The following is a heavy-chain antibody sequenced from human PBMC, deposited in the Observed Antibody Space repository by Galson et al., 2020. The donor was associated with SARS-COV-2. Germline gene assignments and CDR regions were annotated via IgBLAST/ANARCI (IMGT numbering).Heavy chain of an antibody. CDR3: ARSPTDIVVVPAARDAFDI. D-gene: IGHD2-2*01. CDR1: GYTFTGYY. CDR2: INPNSGGT. V-gene: IGHV1-2*04. Sequence: ASVKVSCKASGYTFTGYYMHWVRQAPGQGLEWMGWINPNSGGTNYAQKFQGWVTMTRDTSISTAYMELSRLRSDDTAVYYCARSPTDIVVVPAARDAFDIWGQGTMVTVSS. J-gene: IGHJ3*02.